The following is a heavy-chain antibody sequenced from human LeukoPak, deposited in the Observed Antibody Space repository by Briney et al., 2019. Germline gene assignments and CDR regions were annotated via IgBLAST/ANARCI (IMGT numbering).Heavy chain of an antibody. Sequence: KPSETLSLTCPVSGGSISSYYWSWIRQPPGKGLEWIGYISYTGSTNYNPSLQSRVTISVDTPKNQFSLKLTSVTAADTAVYYCARDKSLRGNWYGNDYWGQGALVSVSS. D-gene: IGHD1-1*01. CDR2: ISYTGST. V-gene: IGHV4-59*01. J-gene: IGHJ4*02. CDR1: GGSISSYY. CDR3: ARDKSLRGNWYGNDY.